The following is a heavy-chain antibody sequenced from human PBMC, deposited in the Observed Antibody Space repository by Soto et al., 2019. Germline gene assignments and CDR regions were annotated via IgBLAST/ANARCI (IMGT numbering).Heavy chain of an antibody. V-gene: IGHV4-34*01. J-gene: IGHJ4*02. CDR1: GGSFSGYY. CDR3: ASRRRWLQYYFDY. D-gene: IGHD5-12*01. CDR2: INHSGST. Sequence: QVQLQQWGAGLLKPSETLSLTCAVYGGSFSGYYWSWIRQPPGKGLEWIGEINHSGSTNYNPSLKSRVTIAVDTSKNQFSLKLSSVTAADTAVYYCASRRRWLQYYFDYWGQGTLVTVSS.